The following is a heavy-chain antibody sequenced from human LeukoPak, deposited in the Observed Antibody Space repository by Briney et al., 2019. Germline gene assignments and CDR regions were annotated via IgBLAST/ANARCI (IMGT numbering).Heavy chain of an antibody. Sequence: SETLSLTCAVYGGSFSGYYWSWIRQPPGKGLEWIGYIYYSGSTNYNPSLKSRVTISVDTSKNQFSLKLSSVTAADTAVYYCARAHGYSYGYGTPFDPWGQGTLVTVSS. J-gene: IGHJ5*02. CDR3: ARAHGYSYGYGTPFDP. D-gene: IGHD5-18*01. V-gene: IGHV4-59*01. CDR2: IYYSGST. CDR1: GGSFSGYY.